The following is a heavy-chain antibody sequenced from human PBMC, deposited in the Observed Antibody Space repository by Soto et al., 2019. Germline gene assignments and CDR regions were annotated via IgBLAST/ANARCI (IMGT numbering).Heavy chain of an antibody. CDR1: GFTFSSYA. CDR3: ANPPDPHRNYYYYGMDV. V-gene: IGHV3-23*01. CDR2: ISGSGGST. Sequence: GGSLRLSCAASGFTFSSYAMSWVRQAPGKGLEWVSAISGSGGSTYYADSVKGRFTISRDNSKNTLYLQMNSLRAEDTAVYYCANPPDPHRNYYYYGMDVWGQGTTVTVSS. J-gene: IGHJ6*02.